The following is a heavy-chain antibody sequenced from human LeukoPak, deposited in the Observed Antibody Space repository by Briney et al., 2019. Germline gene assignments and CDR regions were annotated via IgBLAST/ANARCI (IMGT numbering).Heavy chain of an antibody. V-gene: IGHV4-59*01. CDR1: GGSISSYY. CDR2: IYYSGST. Sequence: SETLSLTCTVSGGSISSYYWSWIRQPPGKGLEWIGYIYYSGSTNYNPSLKSRVTISVDTSKNQFSLKLSSVTAADTAVYYCARDAGMNWESGRAFDIWGQGTMVTVSS. CDR3: ARDAGMNWESGRAFDI. D-gene: IGHD7-27*01. J-gene: IGHJ3*02.